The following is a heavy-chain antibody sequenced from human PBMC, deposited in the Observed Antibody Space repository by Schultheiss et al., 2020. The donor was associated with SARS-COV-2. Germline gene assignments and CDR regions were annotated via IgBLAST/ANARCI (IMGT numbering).Heavy chain of an antibody. D-gene: IGHD3-3*01. V-gene: IGHV3-23*01. J-gene: IGHJ5*02. CDR2: ISGSGGST. CDR1: GFTFSSYA. Sequence: GGSLRLSCAASGFTFSSYAMSWVRQAPGKGLEWVSAISGSGGSTYYADSVKGRFTISRDNSKNTLYLQMNSLRAEDTAVYYCAKVTYYDFWSGYLDTCWFDPWGQGTLVTVSS. CDR3: AKVTYYDFWSGYLDTCWFDP.